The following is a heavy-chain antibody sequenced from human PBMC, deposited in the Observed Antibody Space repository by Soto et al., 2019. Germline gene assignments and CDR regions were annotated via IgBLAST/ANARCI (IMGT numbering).Heavy chain of an antibody. Sequence: QVQLVQSGAEVKKPGSSVKVSCKASGGTFSTYTISWVRQAPGQGLEWMGRIIPILGIANYAQKFQGRVTITADKSTSTAYMELSSLRSEDTAVYYCASRSTVVVAATEAFDYWGQGTLFTVSS. CDR2: IIPILGIA. J-gene: IGHJ4*02. CDR1: GGTFSTYT. D-gene: IGHD2-15*01. V-gene: IGHV1-69*02. CDR3: ASRSTVVVAATEAFDY.